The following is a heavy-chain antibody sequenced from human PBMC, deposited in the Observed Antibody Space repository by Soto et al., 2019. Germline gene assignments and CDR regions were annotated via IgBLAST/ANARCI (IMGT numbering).Heavy chain of an antibody. CDR1: GGSISSYY. CDR2: IYYSGST. Sequence: SETLSLTCTVSGGSISSYYWSWIRQPPGKGLEWIGYIYYSGSTNYNPSLKSRATISVDTSKNQFSLKLSSVTAADTAVYYCARDTQKRYSSSSRQPFDIWGQGTMVTVSS. CDR3: ARDTQKRYSSSSRQPFDI. V-gene: IGHV4-59*01. D-gene: IGHD6-6*01. J-gene: IGHJ3*02.